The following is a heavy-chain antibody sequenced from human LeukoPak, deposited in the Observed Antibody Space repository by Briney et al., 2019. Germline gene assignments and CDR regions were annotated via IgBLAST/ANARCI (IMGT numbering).Heavy chain of an antibody. Sequence: PSETLSLTCAVYGGSFSGYYWSWIRQPPGKGLEWIGEINHSGSTNYNPSLKSRVTISVDTSKNQFSLKLSSVTAADTAVYYCARDPTTVTIIFDSWGQGTLVTVSS. D-gene: IGHD4-17*01. CDR1: GGSFSGYY. J-gene: IGHJ4*02. CDR3: ARDPTTVTIIFDS. CDR2: INHSGST. V-gene: IGHV4-34*01.